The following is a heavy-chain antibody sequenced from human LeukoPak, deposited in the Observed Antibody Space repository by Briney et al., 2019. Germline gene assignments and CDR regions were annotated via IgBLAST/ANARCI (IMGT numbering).Heavy chain of an antibody. V-gene: IGHV3-23*01. D-gene: IGHD3-10*01. Sequence: PGGSLRLSCAASGFTFSSYAMSWVRQAPGKGLEWVSAISGSGGSTYYADSVRGRFTISRDNSKNTLYLQMNSLRAEDTAVYYCASRWFGSGEADYWGQGTLVTVSS. CDR3: ASRWFGSGEADY. CDR1: GFTFSSYA. CDR2: ISGSGGST. J-gene: IGHJ4*02.